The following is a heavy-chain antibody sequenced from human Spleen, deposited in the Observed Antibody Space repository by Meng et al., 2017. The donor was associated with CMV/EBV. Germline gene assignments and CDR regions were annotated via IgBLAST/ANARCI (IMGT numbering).Heavy chain of an antibody. CDR2: ISSSSRYI. D-gene: IGHD2-15*01. V-gene: IGHV3-21*01. Sequence: RQAPGKGLEWVSSISSSSRYIYYALSVQGRFTISRDNAKHSLYLQMNSLRAEDTAVYYCARDLGFELDRTYCSGGSCYGGYYYGMDVWGQGTTVTVSS. CDR3: ARDLGFELDRTYCSGGSCYGGYYYGMDV. J-gene: IGHJ6*02.